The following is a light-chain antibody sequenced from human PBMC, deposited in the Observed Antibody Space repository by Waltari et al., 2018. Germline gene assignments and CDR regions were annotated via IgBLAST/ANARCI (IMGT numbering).Light chain of an antibody. CDR3: CSYTGTYTHWV. V-gene: IGLV2-11*01. J-gene: IGLJ3*02. Sequence: QSALTQPRSVSGSPGQSVTISCTGTSNDVGAYNYVSWHQQHPGKAPKLMIYDVSQRPSGVPDRFSASKSGNAASLTISGLQAEDEADYYCCSYTGTYTHWVFGGGTKLTVL. CDR2: DVS. CDR1: SNDVGAYNY.